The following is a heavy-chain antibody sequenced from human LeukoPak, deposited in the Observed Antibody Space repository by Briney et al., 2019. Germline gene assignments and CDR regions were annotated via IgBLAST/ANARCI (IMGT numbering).Heavy chain of an antibody. CDR3: ARESSSGWYDAFDI. Sequence: GGSLRLSCAASGFTFSSYWMHWVRQAPGKGLVWVSRINSDGSSTIYADSVKGRFTISRDNAKNTVYLQMNSLRAEDTAVYYCARESSSGWYDAFDIWGQGTMVTVSS. CDR1: GFTFSSYW. CDR2: INSDGSST. J-gene: IGHJ3*02. D-gene: IGHD6-19*01. V-gene: IGHV3-74*01.